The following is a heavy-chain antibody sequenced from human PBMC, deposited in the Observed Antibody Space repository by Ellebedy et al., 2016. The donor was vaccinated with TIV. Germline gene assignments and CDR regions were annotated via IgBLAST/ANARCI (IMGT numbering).Heavy chain of an antibody. CDR1: GGTFSTYT. CDR2: IIPIFGTT. CDR3: ATELAAAGTWFDP. D-gene: IGHD6-13*01. J-gene: IGHJ5*02. Sequence: SVKVSCXASGGTFSTYTLTWVRQAPGQGLEWMGGIIPIFGTTDYAQKFQGRVTMTADESTSTAYMELSSLRSEDTAVYFCATELAAAGTWFDPWGQGTLVTVSS. V-gene: IGHV1-69*13.